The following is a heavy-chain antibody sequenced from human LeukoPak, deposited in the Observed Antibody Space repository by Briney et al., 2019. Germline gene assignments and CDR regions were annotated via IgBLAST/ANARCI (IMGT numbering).Heavy chain of an antibody. CDR2: ISSSSSYI. Sequence: GGSLRLSCAASGFTFSSYSMNWVRQAPGKGLEWVSSISSSSSYIYYADSVKGRFTISRDNAKNSLYLQMNSLRAEDTAVYYCAKHDILTGYSSPRGFDYWGQGTLVTVSS. CDR3: AKHDILTGYSSPRGFDY. D-gene: IGHD3-9*01. J-gene: IGHJ4*02. CDR1: GFTFSSYS. V-gene: IGHV3-21*01.